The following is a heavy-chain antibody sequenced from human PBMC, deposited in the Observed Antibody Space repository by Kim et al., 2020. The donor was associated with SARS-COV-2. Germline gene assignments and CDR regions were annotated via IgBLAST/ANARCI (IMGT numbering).Heavy chain of an antibody. CDR2: IKEDGSEM. CDR1: RFSFSVPW. V-gene: IGHV3-7*01. J-gene: IGHJ4*02. CDR3: VASANSGSVDY. D-gene: IGHD7-27*01. Sequence: GGSLRLSCVYSRFSFSVPWMTWVRHVPGKGLEWVAIIKEDGSEMLYVDSVKGRFAISRDNAKNSLYLQMNSLRAEDTAVYYCVASANSGSVDYWGRGTLVTVSS.